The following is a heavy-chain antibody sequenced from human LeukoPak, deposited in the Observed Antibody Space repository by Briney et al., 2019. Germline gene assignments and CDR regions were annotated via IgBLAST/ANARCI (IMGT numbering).Heavy chain of an antibody. CDR3: ARQMDSSSWYPLWYFDL. J-gene: IGHJ2*01. CDR2: IYTRGST. V-gene: IGHV4-4*07. D-gene: IGHD6-13*01. CDR1: GGSINNYY. Sequence: SETLSLTCTVSGGSINNYYWSWIRQPAGKGLEWIGRIYTRGSTDYNPSLKGRVTISVDTSKNHFSLKLSSVTAADTAVYYCARQMDSSSWYPLWYFDLWGRGTLVTVSS.